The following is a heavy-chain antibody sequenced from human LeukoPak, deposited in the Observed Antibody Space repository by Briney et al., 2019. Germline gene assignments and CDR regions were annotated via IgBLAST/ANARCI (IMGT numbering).Heavy chain of an antibody. CDR3: ARDLGGYEDAFDI. CDR2: IYYSGST. D-gene: IGHD3-22*01. J-gene: IGHJ3*02. V-gene: IGHV4-39*07. CDR1: GGSISSSSYY. Sequence: SETLSLTCTVSGGSISSSSYYWGWIRQPPGKGLEWIGSIYYSGSTYYNPSLKSRVTISVDTSKNQFSLKLSSVTAADTAVYYCARDLGGYEDAFDIWGQGTMVTVSS.